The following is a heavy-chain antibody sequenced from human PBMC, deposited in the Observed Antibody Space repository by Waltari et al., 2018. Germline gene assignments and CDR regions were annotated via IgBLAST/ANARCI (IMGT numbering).Heavy chain of an antibody. CDR1: GYTFTGYY. V-gene: IGHV1-2*02. D-gene: IGHD5-18*01. CDR2: SNPNSGGT. CDR3: ARNGATVDTAMVTDY. J-gene: IGHJ4*02. Sequence: QVQLVQSGAEVKKPGASVKVSCKASGYTFTGYYMHWVRQAPGQGLEWMGWSNPNSGGTNDAQKFQGRVTMTRDTSISTAYMELSRLRSDDTAVYYCARNGATVDTAMVTDYWGQGTLVTVSS.